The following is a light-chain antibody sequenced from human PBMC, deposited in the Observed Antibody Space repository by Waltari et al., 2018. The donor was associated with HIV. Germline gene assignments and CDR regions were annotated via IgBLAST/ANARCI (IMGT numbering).Light chain of an antibody. CDR1: SSDVGAFNY. V-gene: IGLV2-11*01. CDR2: NVS. Sequence: QSALTHPRSVSESPGHSVTIPCTGTSSDVGAFNYVSWYQQHPGRAPKFIIYNVSERPSGVPDRFSGSKSGNTASLTISGLQAEDEADYYCSSYAGTSNFVLFGGGTKLTVL. CDR3: SSYAGTSNFVL. J-gene: IGLJ2*01.